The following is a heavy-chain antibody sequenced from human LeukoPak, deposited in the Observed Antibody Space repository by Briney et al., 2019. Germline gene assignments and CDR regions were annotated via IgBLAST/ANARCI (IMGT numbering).Heavy chain of an antibody. Sequence: SVSVSYKASGGTFSSYAISWVRQAPGQGLEWMGKIIPILGIANYAQKFQGRVTITADKSTSTAYMELSSLRSEDTAVYYCARVRRIAVAEVDLWAQGTLVTVSS. V-gene: IGHV1-69*04. CDR1: GGTFSSYA. J-gene: IGHJ5*02. CDR2: IIPILGIA. CDR3: ARVRRIAVAEVDL. D-gene: IGHD6-19*01.